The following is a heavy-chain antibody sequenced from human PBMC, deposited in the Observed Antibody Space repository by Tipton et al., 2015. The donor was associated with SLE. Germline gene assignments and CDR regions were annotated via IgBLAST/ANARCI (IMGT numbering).Heavy chain of an antibody. CDR3: ARHNYYGSGSYVSTEFDY. D-gene: IGHD3-10*01. CDR2: IYTRGST. Sequence: TLSLTCTVSGGSISSYYWSWVRQPAGKGLEWIGRIYTRGSTYYNPALKSRVTISVATSKNQFSLKLSSVTAADTAVYYCARHNYYGSGSYVSTEFDYWGQGTLVTVSS. J-gene: IGHJ4*02. CDR1: GGSISSYY. V-gene: IGHV4-4*07.